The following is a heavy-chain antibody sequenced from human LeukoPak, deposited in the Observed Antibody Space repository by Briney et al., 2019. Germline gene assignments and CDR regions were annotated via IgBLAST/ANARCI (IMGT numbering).Heavy chain of an antibody. CDR2: INHSGST. Sequence: SETLSLTCAVYGGSFSGYYWSWIRQPPGKGLEWIGEINHSGSTNYNPSLKSRVTISVDTSKNQFSLKLSSVTAADTAVYNCARGIAAAGYYYYYMDGWGKGTTVTVSS. J-gene: IGHJ6*03. CDR1: GGSFSGYY. CDR3: ARGIAAAGYYYYYMDG. D-gene: IGHD6-13*01. V-gene: IGHV4-34*01.